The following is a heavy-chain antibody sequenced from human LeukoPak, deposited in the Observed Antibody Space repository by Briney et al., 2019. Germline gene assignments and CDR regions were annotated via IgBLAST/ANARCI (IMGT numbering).Heavy chain of an antibody. CDR2: INHSGST. Sequence: SETLSLTCAVYGGSFSGYYWSWIRQPPGKGLEWIGEINHSGSTNYNPSLKSRVTISVDTSKNQFSLKLSSVTAADTAVYYCASRRVVVVAALRSWGQGTLVTVSS. J-gene: IGHJ4*02. CDR1: GGSFSGYY. V-gene: IGHV4-34*01. CDR3: ASRRVVVVAALRS. D-gene: IGHD2-15*01.